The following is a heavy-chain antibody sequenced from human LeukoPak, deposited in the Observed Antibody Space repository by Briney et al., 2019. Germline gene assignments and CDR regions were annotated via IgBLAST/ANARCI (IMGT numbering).Heavy chain of an antibody. CDR2: ISGSGDGT. J-gene: IGHJ4*02. V-gene: IGHV3-23*01. CDR1: GLTFSSYA. Sequence: GGSLRLSCAASGLTFSSYAMSWVRQAPGKGLEWVSAISGSGDGTYYAASVKGRFTISRDYSKNTLYLQMNSVRAEDPAVYYCAKQGAITAMLYYFDYWGQRTLVTVSS. CDR3: AKQGAITAMLYYFDY. D-gene: IGHD3-10*01.